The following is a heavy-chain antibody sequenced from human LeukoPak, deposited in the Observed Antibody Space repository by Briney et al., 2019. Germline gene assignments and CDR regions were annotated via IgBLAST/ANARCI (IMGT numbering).Heavy chain of an antibody. J-gene: IGHJ6*02. CDR2: INHSGST. CDR1: GGSFSGYY. D-gene: IGHD6-13*01. V-gene: IGHV4-34*01. CDR3: ARGRRRNLGSSSYEYYYYGMDV. Sequence: TPSETLSLTCAVYGGSFSGYYWSWIRQPPGKGLEWVGEINHSGSTNYNPSLKSRVTISVDTSKNQFSLKLSSVTAADTAVYYCARGRRRNLGSSSYEYYYYGMDVWGQGTTVTVSS.